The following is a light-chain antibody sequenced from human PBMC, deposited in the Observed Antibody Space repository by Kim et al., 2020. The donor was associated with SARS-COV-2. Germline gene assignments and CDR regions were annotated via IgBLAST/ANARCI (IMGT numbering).Light chain of an antibody. CDR3: QSADGSGTYV. CDR1: ALPEKQ. J-gene: IGLJ1*01. CDR2: KDS. Sequence: SYELTQPPSVSVSPGQTARITCSGDALPEKQTYWYQQKSGQAPLLLIYKDSERPSGSPGRFSGSSSGTTVTLTISGVHAEDDADYYCQSADGSGTYVFGTGTKVTVL. V-gene: IGLV3-25*03.